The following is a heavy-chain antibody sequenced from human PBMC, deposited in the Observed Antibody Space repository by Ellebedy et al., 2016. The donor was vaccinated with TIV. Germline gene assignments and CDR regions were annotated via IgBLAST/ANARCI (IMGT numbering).Heavy chain of an antibody. CDR1: GDSVSSNSAA. V-gene: IGHV6-1*01. CDR3: AKVRVIQWALTGWFDP. Sequence: MPSETLSLTCALSGDSVSSNSAAWDWIRQSPSRGLEWLGRTYYRSKWYNDYAESVKGRISINPDTSKNQFSLQLNSVTPEDTAIYYCAKVRVIQWALTGWFDPWGQGTLVTVSS. CDR2: TYYRSKWYN. J-gene: IGHJ5*02. D-gene: IGHD3-9*01.